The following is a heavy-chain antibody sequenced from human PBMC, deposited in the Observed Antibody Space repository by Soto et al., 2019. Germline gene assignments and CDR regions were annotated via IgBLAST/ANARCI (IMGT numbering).Heavy chain of an antibody. D-gene: IGHD5-12*01. J-gene: IGHJ4*01. V-gene: IGHV1-2*02. CDR3: APGIHTSFYSGLESLDD. CDR2: INPNSGGT. CDR1: GYTFTSYS. Sequence: EASVKVSCKASGYTFTSYSMHWVRQAPGQGLEWMGWINPNSGGTNYAQKFQGRVTMTRDTSISTAYLELSRLRSDDTAVYYWAPGIHTSFYSGLESLDDWGQGTLVTVSS.